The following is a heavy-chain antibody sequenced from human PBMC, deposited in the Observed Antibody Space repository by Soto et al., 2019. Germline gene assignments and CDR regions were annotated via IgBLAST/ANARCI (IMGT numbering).Heavy chain of an antibody. Sequence: ASVKVSCKASGYTFTGYYMHWVRQAPGQGLEWMGWINPNSGGTNYAQKFQGWVTMTRDTSISTAYMELSRLRSDDTAVYYCARDLRPVDYDFWSGYPPLYYYYGMDVWGQGTTVTVSS. J-gene: IGHJ6*02. D-gene: IGHD3-3*01. CDR1: GYTFTGYY. CDR3: ARDLRPVDYDFWSGYPPLYYYYGMDV. CDR2: INPNSGGT. V-gene: IGHV1-2*04.